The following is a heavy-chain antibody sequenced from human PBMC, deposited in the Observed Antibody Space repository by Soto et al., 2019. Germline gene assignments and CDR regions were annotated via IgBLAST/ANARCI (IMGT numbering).Heavy chain of an antibody. CDR1: GFTFSSYA. Sequence: GGSLRLSCAASGFTFSSYAMSWVRQAPGKGLEWVSAISGSGGSTYYADSVKGRFPISRDNSKNTLYLQMNGLRAEDTAEYYGAKDSEATVTRHYYYYYMDVWGKGTTVTVSS. D-gene: IGHD4-17*01. CDR3: AKDSEATVTRHYYYYYMDV. J-gene: IGHJ6*03. V-gene: IGHV3-23*01. CDR2: ISGSGGST.